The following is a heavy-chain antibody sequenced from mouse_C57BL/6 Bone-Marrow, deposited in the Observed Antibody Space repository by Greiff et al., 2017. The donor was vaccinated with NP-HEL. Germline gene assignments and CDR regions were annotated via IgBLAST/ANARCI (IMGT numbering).Heavy chain of an antibody. CDR2: IWSGGST. CDR3: ARYGNYDGDYAMDY. J-gene: IGHJ4*01. CDR1: GFSLTSYG. Sequence: VQGVESGPGLVQPSQSLSITCTVSGFSLTSYGVHWVRQSPGKGLEWLGVIWSGGSTDYNAAFISRLSISKDNSKSQVFFKMNSLQADDTAIYYCARYGNYDGDYAMDYWGQGTSVTVSS. V-gene: IGHV2-2*01. D-gene: IGHD2-10*02.